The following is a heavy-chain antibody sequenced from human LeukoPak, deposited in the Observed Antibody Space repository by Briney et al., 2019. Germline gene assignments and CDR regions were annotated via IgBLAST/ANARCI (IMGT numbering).Heavy chain of an antibody. Sequence: PGGSLRLSCAASGFTFSSYAMHWVRQAPGKGLEWVAVISYDGSNKYYADSVKGRFTISRDNSKNTLYLQMNSLRAEDTAVYYCARGTGSSWYSTYFDYWGQGTLVTVSS. CDR3: ARGTGSSWYSTYFDY. CDR2: ISYDGSNK. CDR1: GFTFSSYA. J-gene: IGHJ4*02. D-gene: IGHD6-13*01. V-gene: IGHV3-30-3*01.